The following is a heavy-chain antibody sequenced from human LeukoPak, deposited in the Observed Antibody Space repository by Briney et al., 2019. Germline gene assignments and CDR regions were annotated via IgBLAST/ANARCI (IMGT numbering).Heavy chain of an antibody. D-gene: IGHD1-26*01. J-gene: IGHJ4*02. CDR3: ARGRWVGTTQAYYLDF. V-gene: IGHV1-3*01. CDR1: GYGFMNYA. CDR2: VNAGNGDT. Sequence: ASVKVSCKTSGYGFMNYAVQWVRQAPGERLEWMGLVNAGNGDTRYSPEFQGRVTIARDTSASTVYMELSSLTSADTATYYCARGRWVGTTQAYYLDFWGQGTLVTVSS.